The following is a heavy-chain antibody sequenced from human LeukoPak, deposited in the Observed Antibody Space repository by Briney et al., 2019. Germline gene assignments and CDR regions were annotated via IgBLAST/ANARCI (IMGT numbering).Heavy chain of an antibody. J-gene: IGHJ6*03. D-gene: IGHD3-16*01. V-gene: IGHV1-69*13. CDR1: GGTFSSYA. CDR3: ARGAVYAGYYYYYMDV. CDR2: IIPIFGTA. Sequence: ASVKVSCKASGGTFSSYAISWVRQAPGQGLEWMGGIIPIFGTANYAQKFQGRVTITADESTSTAYMELSRLRSEDTAVYYCARGAVYAGYYYYYMDVWGKGTTVTISS.